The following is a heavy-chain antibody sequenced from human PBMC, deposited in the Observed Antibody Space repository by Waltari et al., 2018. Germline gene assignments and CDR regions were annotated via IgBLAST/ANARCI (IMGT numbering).Heavy chain of an antibody. CDR1: GYSFTSYW. V-gene: IGHV5-51*01. D-gene: IGHD5-12*01. CDR2: IYPGDSDT. CDR3: ARQDRRDGYKGNAFDI. Sequence: EVQLVQSGAEVKKPGESLKISCKGSGYSFTSYWIGWLRLMPGKGLEWMGIIYPGDSDTRYSPSVQGQVTISADKSISTAYLQWSSLKASDTAMYYCARQDRRDGYKGNAFDIWGQGTMVTVSS. J-gene: IGHJ3*02.